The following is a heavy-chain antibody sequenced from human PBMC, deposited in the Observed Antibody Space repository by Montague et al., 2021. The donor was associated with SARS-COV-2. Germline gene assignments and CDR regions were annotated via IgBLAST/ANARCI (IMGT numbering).Heavy chain of an antibody. J-gene: IGHJ2*01. Sequence: SETLSLTCSVSGDSISRYYWSWIRQSDGKGLEWIGRIYTGGYVNXKPALQSRVSMSVDTSKSQVSLNVTSVTAAATAVYYCARAIWHLDVWGRGILVTVSS. CDR3: ARAIWHLDV. CDR1: GDSISRYY. V-gene: IGHV4-4*07. CDR2: IYTGGYV.